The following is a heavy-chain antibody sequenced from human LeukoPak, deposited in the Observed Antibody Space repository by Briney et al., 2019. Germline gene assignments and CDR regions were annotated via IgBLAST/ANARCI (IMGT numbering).Heavy chain of an antibody. Sequence: ASVKVSCKASGYTFTGYYMHWVRQAPGQGLEWMGRINPNSGGINYAQKFQGRVTMTRDTSISTAYMELSRLRSDDTAVYYCAAPHNSSSFDYWGQGTLVTVSS. V-gene: IGHV1-2*06. CDR1: GYTFTGYY. D-gene: IGHD6-6*01. CDR2: INPNSGGI. CDR3: AAPHNSSSFDY. J-gene: IGHJ4*02.